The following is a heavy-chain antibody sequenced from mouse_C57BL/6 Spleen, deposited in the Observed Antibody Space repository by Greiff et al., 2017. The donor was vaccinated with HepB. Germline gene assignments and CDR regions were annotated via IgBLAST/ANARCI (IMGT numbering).Heavy chain of an antibody. CDR3: ARSATDAMDY. CDR1: GFTFSSYC. J-gene: IGHJ4*01. CDR2: ISIGGSYT. D-gene: IGHD1-2*01. Sequence: EVKLVESGGDLVKPGGSLKLSCAASGFTFSSYCMSWVRQTPDKRLEWVATISIGGSYTYYPDSVKGRVTISRDNAKNTQYLQMSSLKSEDTAMYYCARSATDAMDYWGQGTSVTVSS. V-gene: IGHV5-6*01.